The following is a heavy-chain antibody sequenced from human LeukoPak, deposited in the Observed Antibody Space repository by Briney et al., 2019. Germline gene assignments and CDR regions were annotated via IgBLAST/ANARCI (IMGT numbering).Heavy chain of an antibody. D-gene: IGHD6-19*01. V-gene: IGHV4-59*01. Sequence: PSETLSLTCTVSGGSISSYYWSWIRQPPGKGLEWIGYIYYSGSTNYHPSLKSRVTISADTSKSQFSLKLSSVTAADTAVYYCARGYSSGWYRFWGQGTLVTVSS. CDR3: ARGYSSGWYRF. J-gene: IGHJ4*02. CDR1: GGSISSYY. CDR2: IYYSGST.